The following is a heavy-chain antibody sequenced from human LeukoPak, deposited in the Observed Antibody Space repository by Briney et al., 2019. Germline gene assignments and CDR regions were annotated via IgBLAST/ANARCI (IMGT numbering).Heavy chain of an antibody. D-gene: IGHD2-2*01. CDR3: ARERSSTSYYNWFDP. CDR1: GFTFSSYS. Sequence: PGGSLRLSCAASGFTFSSYSMNWVRQAPGKGLEWVSYISSSSSTIYYADSVKGRFTISRDNPKNTLYLQMNSLRAEDTAVYYCARERSSTSYYNWFDPWGQGTLVTVSS. J-gene: IGHJ5*02. CDR2: ISSSSSTI. V-gene: IGHV3-48*01.